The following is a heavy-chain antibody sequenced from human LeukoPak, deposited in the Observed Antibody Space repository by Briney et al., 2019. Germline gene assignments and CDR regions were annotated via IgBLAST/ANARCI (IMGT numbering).Heavy chain of an antibody. V-gene: IGHV4-34*01. CDR3: ARHPPRGNWLDP. J-gene: IGHJ5*02. CDR2: INHSGST. CDR1: GGSFSGYY. Sequence: PSETLSLTCAVYGGSFSGYYWSWIRQPPGKGLEGMGEINHSGSTNYNPSPKSRVTISVDTSNNQFSLKVRSVTAADTAVYYCARHPPRGNWLDPWGQGTLVTVSS.